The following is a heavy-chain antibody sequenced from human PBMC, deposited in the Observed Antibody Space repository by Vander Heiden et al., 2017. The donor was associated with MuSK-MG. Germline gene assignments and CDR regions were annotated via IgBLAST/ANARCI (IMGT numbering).Heavy chain of an antibody. CDR1: GFTFSRYN. D-gene: IGHD2-2*01. J-gene: IGHJ3*02. CDR2: ISSSSSTI. Sequence: EVQLVESGGDLVQPGGSLRLSCAASGFTFSRYNMNWVRQAPGKGLEWVSYISSSSSTIYYADSVKGRFTISRDNAKNSLYLQMSSLRAEDTALYYCARDRYCSTTSCYVYAFDIWGQGTMVTGSS. V-gene: IGHV3-48*01. CDR3: ARDRYCSTTSCYVYAFDI.